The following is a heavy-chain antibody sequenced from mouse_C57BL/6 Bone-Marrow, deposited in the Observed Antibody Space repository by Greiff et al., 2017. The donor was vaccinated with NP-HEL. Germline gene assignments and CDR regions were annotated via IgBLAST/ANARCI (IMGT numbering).Heavy chain of an antibody. Sequence: VQLQQSVAELVRPGASVKLSCTASGFNIKNTYMHWVKQRPEQGLEWIGRIDPANGNTKYAPKFQGKATITADTSSNTAYLQLSSLTSEDTAIYYCADYYGSSYDWFAYWGQGTLVTVSA. CDR1: GFNIKNTY. V-gene: IGHV14-3*01. D-gene: IGHD1-1*01. CDR2: IDPANGNT. J-gene: IGHJ3*01. CDR3: ADYYGSSYDWFAY.